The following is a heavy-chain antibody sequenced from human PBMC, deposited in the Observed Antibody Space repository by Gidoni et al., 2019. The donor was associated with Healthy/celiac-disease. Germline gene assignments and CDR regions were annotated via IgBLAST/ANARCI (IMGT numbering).Heavy chain of an antibody. CDR1: GFTFISHS. D-gene: IGHD3-10*01. CDR3: ARDRVTSYYGVGPFDP. V-gene: IGHV3-21*01. CDR2: ISSSSSYI. Sequence: EVQLVESGGGLVKPGGSLRLSCAASGFTFISHSMNWVRQAPGKGLEWISSISSSSSYIYYADSVKGRFTISRDNAKNSLYLQMNSLRAEDTAVYYCARDRVTSYYGVGPFDPWGQGTLVTVSS. J-gene: IGHJ5*02.